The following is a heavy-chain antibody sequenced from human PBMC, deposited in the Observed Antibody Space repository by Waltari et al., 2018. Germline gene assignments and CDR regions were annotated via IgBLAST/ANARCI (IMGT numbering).Heavy chain of an antibody. V-gene: IGHV3-33*01. Sequence: LACEASGFTFHDYAIHWVRQAPGKGLEWVAVMWAADGPKGHADSVRGRFIMSRDNSDNTVFLTMNSLRAEDTAIHYSARDLLAGRYGLFAYWSQGTRVTVSS. D-gene: IGHD3-3*01. CDR2: MWAADGPK. CDR1: GFTFHDYA. CDR3: ARDLLAGRYGLFAY. J-gene: IGHJ4*02.